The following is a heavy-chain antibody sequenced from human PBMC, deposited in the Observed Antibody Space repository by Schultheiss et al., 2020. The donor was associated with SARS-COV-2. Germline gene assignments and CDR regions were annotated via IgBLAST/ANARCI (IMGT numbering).Heavy chain of an antibody. CDR2: ISGSGGST. D-gene: IGHD3-10*01. CDR1: GFTFSSYA. J-gene: IGHJ6*02. V-gene: IGHV3-23*01. Sequence: GGSLRLSCAASGFTFSSYAMSWVRQAPGKGLEWVSAISGSGGSTYYADSVEGRFTISRDNSKNTLYLQMNSLRAEDTAVYYCARDGDTMVRVYYYYYGMDVWGQGTTVTVSS. CDR3: ARDGDTMVRVYYYYYGMDV.